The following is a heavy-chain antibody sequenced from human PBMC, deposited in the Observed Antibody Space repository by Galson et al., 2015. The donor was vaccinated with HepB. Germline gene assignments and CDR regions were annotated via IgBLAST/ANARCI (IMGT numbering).Heavy chain of an antibody. D-gene: IGHD2-2*02. CDR2: FDPEDGET. CDR1: GYTLTELS. CDR3: ATVGYCSSTSCYTGDYFDY. Sequence: SVKVSCKVSGYTLTELSMHWVRQAPGKGLEWMGGFDPEDGETIYAQKFQGRVTMTEDTSTDTAYMELSSLRSEDTAVYYCATVGYCSSTSCYTGDYFDYWGQGTLVTVSS. J-gene: IGHJ4*02. V-gene: IGHV1-24*01.